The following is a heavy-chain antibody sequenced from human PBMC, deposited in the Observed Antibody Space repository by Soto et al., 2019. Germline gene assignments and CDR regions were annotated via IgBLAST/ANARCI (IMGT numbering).Heavy chain of an antibody. CDR2: ISWDGGST. CDR3: AKDALSASSWYDY. J-gene: IGHJ4*02. V-gene: IGHV3-43*01. Sequence: EVQLVESGGVVVQPGGSLRLSCAASGFTFDDYTMHWVRQAPGKGLEWVSLISWDGGSTYYADSVKGRFTISRDNSKNSLYLQMNSLRTEDTALYYCAKDALSASSWYDYWGQGTLVTVSS. D-gene: IGHD6-13*01. CDR1: GFTFDDYT.